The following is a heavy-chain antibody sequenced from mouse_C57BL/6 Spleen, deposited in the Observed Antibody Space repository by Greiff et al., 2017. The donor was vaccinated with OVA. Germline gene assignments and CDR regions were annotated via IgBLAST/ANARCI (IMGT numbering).Heavy chain of an antibody. J-gene: IGHJ1*03. CDR2: IYPGSGST. D-gene: IGHD2-4*01. Sequence: VQLQESGAELVKPGASVKMSCKASGYTFTSYWITWVKQRPGQGLEWIGDIYPGSGSTNYNEKFKSKATLTVDTSSSTAYMQLSSLTSEDSAVYYCAKGALYDYDWYFDVWGTGTTVTVSS. CDR1: GYTFTSYW. V-gene: IGHV1-55*01. CDR3: AKGALYDYDWYFDV.